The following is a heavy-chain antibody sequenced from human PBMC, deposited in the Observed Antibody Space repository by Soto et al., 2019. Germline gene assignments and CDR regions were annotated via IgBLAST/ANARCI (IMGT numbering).Heavy chain of an antibody. V-gene: IGHV3-66*01. CDR2: IYSGGTT. CDR1: GFTVSSNY. D-gene: IGHD3-22*01. Sequence: EVQLVESGGGLVQPGGSLRLSCAASGFTVSSNYMSWVRQAPGKGLEWVSVIYSGGTTYYADSVKGRFTISRDNSKNTLYLQMNSLRAEDTAVYYCARNGDSSGYRCWFDPWGQGTLVTVSS. J-gene: IGHJ5*02. CDR3: ARNGDSSGYRCWFDP.